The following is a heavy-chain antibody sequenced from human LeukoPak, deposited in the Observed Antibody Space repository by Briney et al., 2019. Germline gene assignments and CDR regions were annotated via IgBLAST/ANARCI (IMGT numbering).Heavy chain of an antibody. V-gene: IGHV4-38-2*01. CDR1: GYSINSGYS. Sequence: SETLSLTCAVSGYSINSGYSWTWLRQRPGKGLEWIGNIYHSGYAYYNPSLKSRVTISLDASKNQFSLWLSSVTAADTAVYYCARNSSLTTLKGGWFDPWGQGTLVTVSS. J-gene: IGHJ5*02. CDR3: ARNSSLTTLKGGWFDP. D-gene: IGHD4-11*01. CDR2: IYHSGYA.